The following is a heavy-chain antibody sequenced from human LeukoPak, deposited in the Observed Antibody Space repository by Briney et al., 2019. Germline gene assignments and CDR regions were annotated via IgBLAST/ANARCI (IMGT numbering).Heavy chain of an antibody. D-gene: IGHD5-12*01. CDR1: GFTFSDYY. J-gene: IGHJ5*02. V-gene: IGHV3-11*01. CDR3: AREPSYSGSEASWFDP. Sequence: GALRLSCAASGFTFSDYYMSWIRQAPGKGLEWVSYISSSGSTIHYADSVKGRFTISRDNAKNSLYLQMNSLRAADTAVYYCAREPSYSGSEASWFDPWGQGTLVTVSS. CDR2: ISSSGSTI.